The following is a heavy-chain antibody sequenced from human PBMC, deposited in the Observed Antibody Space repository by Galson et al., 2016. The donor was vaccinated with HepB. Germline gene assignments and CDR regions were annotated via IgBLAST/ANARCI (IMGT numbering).Heavy chain of an antibody. CDR1: GFTFSTYG. V-gene: IGHV3-30*18. Sequence: SLRLSCATSGFTFSTYGMHWVRQAPGKGLEWVAVISYDGSSKYYADSVKGRFTISRDQSKNTLYLQMNSLRAEDTALYYCAKGQRSTWWDGMDVWGQGTTVTVSS. J-gene: IGHJ6*02. CDR3: AKGQRSTWWDGMDV. D-gene: IGHD6-13*01. CDR2: ISYDGSSK.